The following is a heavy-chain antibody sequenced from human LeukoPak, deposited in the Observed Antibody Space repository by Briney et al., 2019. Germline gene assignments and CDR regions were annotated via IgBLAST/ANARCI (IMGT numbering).Heavy chain of an antibody. CDR1: GGSISSGGYY. J-gene: IGHJ5*02. Sequence: PSQTLSLTCTVSGGSISSGGYYWSWIRQPPGKGLEWIGEINHSGSTNYNPSLKSRVTISVDTSKNQFSLKLSSVTAADTAVYYCARDKLELIDWFDPWGQGTLVTVSS. CDR2: INHSGST. V-gene: IGHV4-30-2*01. CDR3: ARDKLELIDWFDP. D-gene: IGHD1-7*01.